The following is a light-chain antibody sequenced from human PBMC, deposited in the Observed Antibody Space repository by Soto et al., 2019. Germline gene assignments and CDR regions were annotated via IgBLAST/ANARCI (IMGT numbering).Light chain of an antibody. V-gene: IGLV2-8*01. CDR1: SSDVGAYIF. CDR2: DVN. Sequence: HSALTQPPSASGSPGQSVTISCTGTSSDVGAYIFVSWYQQHPGKAPKLMIYDVNRRPSGVPDRFSGSKSGNTASLTVSGLQAEDEADYYCVSFAGGTYVFGTGTKVTVL. J-gene: IGLJ1*01. CDR3: VSFAGGTYV.